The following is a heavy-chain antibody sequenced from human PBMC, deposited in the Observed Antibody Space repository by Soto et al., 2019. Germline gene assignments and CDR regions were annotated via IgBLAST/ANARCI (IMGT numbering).Heavy chain of an antibody. V-gene: IGHV1-18*01. CDR3: ASLKGEYNYGKNXYYYMDV. D-gene: IGHD5-18*01. Sequence: ASVKVSCKGSGYTFSSYVINWVRQAPGQGLEWMGWITPYNGKTKYARNLQGRATMTTDTSTTTAYMELRSLRSDDTAVYYCASLKGEYNYGKNXYYYMDVWGQGTTVTVSS. CDR2: ITPYNGKT. J-gene: IGHJ6*03. CDR1: GYTFSSYV.